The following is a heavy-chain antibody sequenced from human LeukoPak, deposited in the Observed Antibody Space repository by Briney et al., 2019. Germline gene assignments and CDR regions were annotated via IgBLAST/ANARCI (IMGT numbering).Heavy chain of an antibody. CDR1: GDSFTNYA. V-gene: IGHV1-69*13. CDR3: ARWDAHYHEGDNWFDP. D-gene: IGHD3-22*01. CDR2: IVPGFDTT. Sequence: SVKVSCKASGDSFTNYAIVWVRQAPGQGLEWMGGIVPGFDTTDYAQRFQGRLIITADESTTTAYMELSSLTSEDTAMYYCARWDAHYHEGDNWFDPWGQGTLVIVSS. J-gene: IGHJ5*02.